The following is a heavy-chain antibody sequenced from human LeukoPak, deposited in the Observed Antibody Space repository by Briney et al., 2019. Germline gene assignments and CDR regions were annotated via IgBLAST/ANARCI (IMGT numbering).Heavy chain of an antibody. J-gene: IGHJ6*03. Sequence: SETLSLTCTVSGVSISSSYSYWGWIRQPPGMGLEWIGSIYYTGNTYYNPSLKSRVTISVDTSKNQFSLKLSSVTAADTAVYYCARVYGSGSYYNGYYYYYMDVWGKGTTVTISS. CDR1: GVSISSSYSY. D-gene: IGHD3-10*01. CDR3: ARVYGSGSYYNGYYYYYMDV. V-gene: IGHV4-39*01. CDR2: IYYTGNT.